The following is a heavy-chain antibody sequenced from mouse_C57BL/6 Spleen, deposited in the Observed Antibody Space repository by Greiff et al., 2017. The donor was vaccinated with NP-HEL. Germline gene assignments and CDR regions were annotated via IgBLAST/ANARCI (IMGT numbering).Heavy chain of an antibody. CDR3: ARDITTVAVFDY. CDR2: ISDGGSYT. CDR1: GFTFSSYD. V-gene: IGHV5-4*01. J-gene: IGHJ2*01. Sequence: EVHLVESGGGLVKPGGSLKLSCAASGFTFSSYDMSWVRQTPEKRLEWVATISDGGSYTYYPDNVKGRFTISRDNAKNNLYLQMSHLKSEDTAMYYCARDITTVAVFDYWGQGTTLTVSS. D-gene: IGHD1-1*01.